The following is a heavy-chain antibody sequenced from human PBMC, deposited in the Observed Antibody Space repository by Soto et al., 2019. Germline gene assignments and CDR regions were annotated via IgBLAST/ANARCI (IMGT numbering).Heavy chain of an antibody. J-gene: IGHJ6*02. CDR3: AREGGYCSSTSCSSGMDV. V-gene: IGHV1-69*08. CDR1: GGTFSCYT. CDR2: INPSRGTT. D-gene: IGHD2-2*01. Sequence: SVKVSCKASGGTFSCYTISWVRQAPGQGLEWMGRINPSRGTTNYAQKFQGRVTMTRDTSTSTVYMELSSLRSEDTAVYYCAREGGYCSSTSCSSGMDVWGQGTTVTVSS.